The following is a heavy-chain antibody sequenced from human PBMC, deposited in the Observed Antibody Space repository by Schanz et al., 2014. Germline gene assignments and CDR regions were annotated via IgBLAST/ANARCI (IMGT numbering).Heavy chain of an antibody. J-gene: IGHJ4*02. CDR1: GYPFTSDD. CDR3: ARDFSAYVGNYFDY. CDR2: ISAYNGNT. D-gene: IGHD5-12*01. V-gene: IGHV1-18*01. Sequence: QVQLVQSGAEVKKPGASVKVSCRASGYPFTSDDITWVRQAPGQGLEWMGWISAYNGNTNYAQKLQGRVTMTTDTSTSTAYMELRSLRFDDTAVYYCARDFSAYVGNYFDYWGQGTLVTVSS.